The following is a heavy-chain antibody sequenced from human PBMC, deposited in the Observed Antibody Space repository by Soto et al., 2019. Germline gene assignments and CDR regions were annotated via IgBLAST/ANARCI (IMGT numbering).Heavy chain of an antibody. D-gene: IGHD3-10*01. CDR3: AKDPESLWFGEKDY. CDR1: EFTFNSYA. J-gene: IGHJ4*02. Sequence: GESLKISCAASEFTFNSYAMSWVRQAPGKGLEWVSGISCSGGSTYYADSVKGRFTISRDNSKNTLYLQMNSLRAEDTAVYYCAKDPESLWFGEKDYWGQGTLVTVSS. CDR2: ISCSGGST. V-gene: IGHV3-23*01.